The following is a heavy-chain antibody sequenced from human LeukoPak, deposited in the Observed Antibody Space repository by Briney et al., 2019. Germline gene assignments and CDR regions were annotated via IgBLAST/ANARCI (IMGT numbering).Heavy chain of an antibody. Sequence: GGSLRLSCAASGFTFSSFAMIWVRQPPGKGLEWVSSIFNGGGEIHYADSVRGRFTISRDNSKNTLSLQMNSLRAEDTAIYYCATYTQVLLPFESWGQGTLVTVSS. J-gene: IGHJ4*02. CDR1: GFTFSSFA. D-gene: IGHD2-8*02. V-gene: IGHV3-23*01. CDR2: IFNGGGEI. CDR3: ATYTQVLLPFES.